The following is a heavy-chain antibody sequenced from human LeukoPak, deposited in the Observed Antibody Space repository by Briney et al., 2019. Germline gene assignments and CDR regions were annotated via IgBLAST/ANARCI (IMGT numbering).Heavy chain of an antibody. CDR3: ARQGVVTATPHFDY. J-gene: IGHJ4*02. CDR2: IYYSGST. D-gene: IGHD3-22*01. V-gene: IGHV4-59*08. CDR1: GGSISSYY. Sequence: SETLSLTCTVSGGSISSYYWSWIRQPPGKGLEGIGYIYYSGSTNYNPSLKSRVTISVDTSKNQFSLKLSSVTAADTAVYYCARQGVVTATPHFDYWGQGTLVTVSS.